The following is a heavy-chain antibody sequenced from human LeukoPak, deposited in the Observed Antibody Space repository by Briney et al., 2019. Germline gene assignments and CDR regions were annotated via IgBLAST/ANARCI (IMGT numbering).Heavy chain of an antibody. D-gene: IGHD3-10*01. CDR3: ARGDDTMVRGVSPRFDY. V-gene: IGHV1-18*04. CDR1: GYTFTSYG. Sequence: ASVTVSCKASGYTFTSYGISWVRQAPGQGLEWMGWISAYNGNTNYAQKLQGRVTMTTDTSTSTAYMELRSLRSDDTAVYYCARGDDTMVRGVSPRFDYWGQGTLVTVSS. CDR2: ISAYNGNT. J-gene: IGHJ4*02.